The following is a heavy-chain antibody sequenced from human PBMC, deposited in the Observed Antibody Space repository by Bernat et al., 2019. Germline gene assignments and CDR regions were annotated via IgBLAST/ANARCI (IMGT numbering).Heavy chain of an antibody. Sequence: EVQLVESGGGLIKPGGSLRLSCAASGFTFSNAWMNWVRQAPGKGLEWVGRIKSNTDGGTTDYAAPVKGRFTMSRDDSKNTLYLQMNSLKTEDTAVYYCTTDPYRRYYYYGMDVWGQGTTVTVSS. CDR1: GFTFSNAW. CDR2: IKSNTDGGTT. CDR3: TTDPYRRYYYYGMDV. J-gene: IGHJ6*02. V-gene: IGHV3-15*07.